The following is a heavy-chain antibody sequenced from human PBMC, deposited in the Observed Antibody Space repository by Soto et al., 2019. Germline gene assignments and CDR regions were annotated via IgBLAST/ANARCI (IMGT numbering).Heavy chain of an antibody. Sequence: GAVRRSGSGCGGPFSNACINCVRQAHGKGLEWVGRIKSKTDGGTTDFAAPVRGRFAVSRDDSKNMVYMQMNSLKTEDTAVYYCNTDSTITMIVVRFEYWGHGTLVTVSS. CDR1: GGPFSNAC. CDR2: IKSKTDGGTT. D-gene: IGHD3-22*01. CDR3: NTDSTITMIVVRFEY. J-gene: IGHJ4*01. V-gene: IGHV3-15*07.